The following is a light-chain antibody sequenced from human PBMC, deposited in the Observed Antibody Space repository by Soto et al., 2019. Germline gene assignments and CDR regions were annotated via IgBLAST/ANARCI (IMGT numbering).Light chain of an antibody. CDR3: QQYGSSPPT. J-gene: IGKJ1*01. CDR1: QTVNSNY. V-gene: IGKV3-20*01. Sequence: EIVLTQSPGTLSLSPGERGTLSCMASQTVNSNYLAWYQRKPGQAPRLLIYGASNRATDIPHRFSGSGSGTVFTLTITRLEPEDFAVYYCQQYGSSPPTFGQGTKVEIE. CDR2: GAS.